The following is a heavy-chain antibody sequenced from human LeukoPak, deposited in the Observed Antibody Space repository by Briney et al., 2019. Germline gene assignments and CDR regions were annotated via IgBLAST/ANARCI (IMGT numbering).Heavy chain of an antibody. J-gene: IGHJ4*02. CDR3: ARDREWEPPHY. CDR1: GFTVSSNY. CDR2: IYSGGST. V-gene: IGHV3-66*01. D-gene: IGHD1-26*01. Sequence: GGSLRLSCAASGFTVSSNYMSWVRQAPGKGLEWVSVIYSGGSTYYADSVKGRFTISRDNSKNTLYLQMNSLRAEDTAVYYCARDREWEPPHYWGQGTLVTVSS.